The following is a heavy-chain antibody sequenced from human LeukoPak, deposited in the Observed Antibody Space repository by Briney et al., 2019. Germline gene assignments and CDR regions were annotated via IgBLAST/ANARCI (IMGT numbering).Heavy chain of an antibody. CDR1: GFTFSSYS. CDR2: ISSSSSYI. V-gene: IGHV3-21*01. D-gene: IGHD3-3*01. CDR3: ARDRARFLEWTQYYGMDV. J-gene: IGHJ6*02. Sequence: PGGSLRLSCAASGFTFSSYSMNWVRQAPGKGLEWVSSISSSSSYIYYADSVKGRFTISRDNAKNSLYLQMSSLRAEDTAVYYCARDRARFLEWTQYYGMDVWGQGTTVTVSS.